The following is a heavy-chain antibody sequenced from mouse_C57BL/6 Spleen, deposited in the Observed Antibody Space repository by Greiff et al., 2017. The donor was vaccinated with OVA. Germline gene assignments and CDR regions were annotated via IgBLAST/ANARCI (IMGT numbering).Heavy chain of an antibody. J-gene: IGHJ3*01. CDR3: ARYYGSSYGFAY. CDR2: IDPSDSYT. V-gene: IGHV1-59*01. CDR1: GYTFTSYW. Sequence: QVQLQQPGAELVRPGTSVKLSCKASGYTFTSYWMHWVKQRPGQGLEWIGVIDPSDSYTNYNQKFKGKATLTVDTSSSTAYVQLSSLTSEDSAVYYCARYYGSSYGFAYWGQGTLVTVSA. D-gene: IGHD1-1*01.